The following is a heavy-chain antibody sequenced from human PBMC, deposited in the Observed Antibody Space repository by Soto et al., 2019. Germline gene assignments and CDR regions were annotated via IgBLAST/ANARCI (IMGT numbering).Heavy chain of an antibody. Sequence: GGSLRLSCAASGFTFSSYAMSWVRQAPGKGLEWVSAISGSGGSTYYADSVKGRFTISRDNSKNTLYLQMNSLRAADTAVYYCARVSYYDSSGFDYWGQGTLVTVSS. J-gene: IGHJ4*02. CDR2: ISGSGGST. CDR3: ARVSYYDSSGFDY. D-gene: IGHD3-22*01. V-gene: IGHV3-23*01. CDR1: GFTFSSYA.